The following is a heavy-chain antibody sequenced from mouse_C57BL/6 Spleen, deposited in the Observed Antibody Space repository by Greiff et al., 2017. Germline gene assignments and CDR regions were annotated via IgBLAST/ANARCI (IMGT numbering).Heavy chain of an antibody. J-gene: IGHJ3*01. CDR3: ASLDSSGSFAY. CDR1: GFTFSSYA. CDR2: ISDGGSYT. V-gene: IGHV5-4*01. D-gene: IGHD3-2*02. Sequence: EVQRVESGGGLVKPGGSLKLSCAASGFTFSSYAMSWVRQTPEKRLEWVATISDGGSYTYYPDNVKGRFTISRDNATNNLYLQMSHLKSEDTAMYYCASLDSSGSFAYWGQGTLVTVSA.